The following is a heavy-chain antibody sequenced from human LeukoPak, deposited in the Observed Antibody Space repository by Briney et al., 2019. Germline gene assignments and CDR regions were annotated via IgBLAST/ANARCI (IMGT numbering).Heavy chain of an antibody. J-gene: IGHJ4*02. D-gene: IGHD6-13*01. V-gene: IGHV1-69*04. CDR2: IIPIFGIA. CDR1: GGTFSSYA. CDR3: ARAGSSSWLGVDY. Sequence: SVKVSCKASGGTFSSYAISWVRQAPGQGLEWMGRIIPIFGIANYAQKFQGRVTITADKSTSTAYMELSSLRSEDTAVYYCARAGSSSWLGVDYWGQGTLVTVSP.